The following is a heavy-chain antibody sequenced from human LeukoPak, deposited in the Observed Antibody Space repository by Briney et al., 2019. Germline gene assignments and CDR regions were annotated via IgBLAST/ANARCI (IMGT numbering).Heavy chain of an antibody. Sequence: GGSLRLSCAASGFTFSSNYMSWVRQAPGKGLEWVSVIYSGGSTYYADSVKGRFTISRDNSKNTLYLQINSLRAEDTAVYYCARGTYSFDWFDPWGQGTLVTVSS. D-gene: IGHD5-18*01. CDR1: GFTFSSNY. J-gene: IGHJ5*02. V-gene: IGHV3-66*02. CDR2: IYSGGST. CDR3: ARGTYSFDWFDP.